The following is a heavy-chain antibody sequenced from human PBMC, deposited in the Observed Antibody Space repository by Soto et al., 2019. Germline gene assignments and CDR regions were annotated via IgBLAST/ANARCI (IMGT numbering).Heavy chain of an antibody. CDR3: TRPQSGYELFHYVDY. CDR2: IFYDGSDK. Sequence: QVQLVESGGGVVQPGRSLRLSCAASGFTFSNYAMHWVRQAPGKGLEWVALIFYDGSDKYYADYVKGRFTVSRDNSKNKVFLQMSSLRAEDTAVYYCTRPQSGYELFHYVDYWGQGTLVTVSS. J-gene: IGHJ4*02. V-gene: IGHV3-30-3*01. D-gene: IGHD5-12*01. CDR1: GFTFSNYA.